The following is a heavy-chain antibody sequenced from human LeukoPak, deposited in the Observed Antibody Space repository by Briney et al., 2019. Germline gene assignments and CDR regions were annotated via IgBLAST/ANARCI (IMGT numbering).Heavy chain of an antibody. V-gene: IGHV5-51*01. Sequence: GESLKISCKGSGYSFTSYWIGWVRQMPGKGLEWMGIIYPGDSDTRYSPSFQGQVTISADKSISTAYLQWSSLKASDTAMYYCARQRYYYGSGSYYTDAFDIWGQGTMVTVSS. CDR3: ARQRYYYGSGSYYTDAFDI. J-gene: IGHJ3*02. D-gene: IGHD3-10*01. CDR2: IYPGDSDT. CDR1: GYSFTSYW.